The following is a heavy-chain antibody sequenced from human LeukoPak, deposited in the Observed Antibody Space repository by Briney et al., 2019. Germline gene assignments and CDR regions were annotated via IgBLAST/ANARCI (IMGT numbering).Heavy chain of an antibody. Sequence: PSETLSLTCAVYGGSFSDYYWSWIRHPPGKGLEWIGEINHSGSTNYNPSLKSRVTISVDTSKNQFSLKLSSVTAADTAVYYCASRYTSAWYYFYYYMDVWGKGTTVTVSS. D-gene: IGHD6-25*01. J-gene: IGHJ6*03. V-gene: IGHV4-34*01. CDR3: ASRYTSAWYYFYYYMDV. CDR1: GGSFSDYY. CDR2: INHSGST.